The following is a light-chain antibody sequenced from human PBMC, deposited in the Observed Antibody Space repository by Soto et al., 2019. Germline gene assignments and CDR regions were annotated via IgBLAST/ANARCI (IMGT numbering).Light chain of an antibody. J-gene: IGLJ3*02. V-gene: IGLV1-44*01. Sequence: QSVLTQPPSASGTPGRRVTISCSGSSSNIGSNTVNWYQQLPGTAPKLLIYSNNQRPSGAPDRFSGSKSGTSASLAISGLQSEDEADYYCAAWDDSLNGWVFGGGTKLTVL. CDR2: SNN. CDR1: SSNIGSNT. CDR3: AAWDDSLNGWV.